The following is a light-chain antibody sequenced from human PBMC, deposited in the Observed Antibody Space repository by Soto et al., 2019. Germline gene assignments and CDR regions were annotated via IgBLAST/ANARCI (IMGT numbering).Light chain of an antibody. V-gene: IGKV1-12*01. CDR2: AAS. Sequence: DIQMTQSPSSVSASVGDGVTITCRASPGVASWLAWYQQKPGKAPKLLIYAASNLQSGVPSRVSGSGSGTDFTLTISSLQPEDFATYYCQQANTFPLTFGGGTKVEIK. CDR1: PGVASW. J-gene: IGKJ4*01. CDR3: QQANTFPLT.